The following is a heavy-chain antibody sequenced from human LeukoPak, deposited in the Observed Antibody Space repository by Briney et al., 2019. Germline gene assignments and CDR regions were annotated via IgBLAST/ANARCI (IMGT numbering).Heavy chain of an antibody. Sequence: PSETLSLTCTVSGGSISSYYWSWIRQPPGKGLEWIWYIYYSGSTNYNPSLKSRVTISVDTSKNQFSLKLSSVTAADTAVYYCARETSEGTYGDYAPWGQGTLVTVSS. CDR2: IYYSGST. J-gene: IGHJ5*02. D-gene: IGHD4-17*01. CDR1: GGSISSYY. CDR3: ARETSEGTYGDYAP. V-gene: IGHV4-59*01.